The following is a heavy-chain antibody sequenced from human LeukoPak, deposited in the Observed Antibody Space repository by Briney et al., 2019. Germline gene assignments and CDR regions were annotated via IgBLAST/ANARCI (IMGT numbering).Heavy chain of an antibody. J-gene: IGHJ4*02. D-gene: IGHD1-26*01. CDR1: GGSISSYY. CDR2: IYYSGST. Sequence: KPSETLSLTCTVSGGSISSYYWSWIRQPPGKGLEWIGYIYYSGSTKYNPSLKSRVTILVDASQNQFSLKLRSVTAADTAVYYCARGGATNFDSWGQGTLVTVSS. CDR3: ARGGATNFDS. V-gene: IGHV4-59*01.